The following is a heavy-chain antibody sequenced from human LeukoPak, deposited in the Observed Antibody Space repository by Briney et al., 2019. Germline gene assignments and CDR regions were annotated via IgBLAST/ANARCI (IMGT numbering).Heavy chain of an antibody. CDR3: VRDSRGYGAYDFD. CDR1: GFTFTSYW. J-gene: IGHJ4*02. Sequence: GSPRHSCAAPGFTFTSYWMSWVPHAPGRGLEWVANIKEGGSAKYYVDSVKGRFTISRDNAKNSLYLQMNSLSAEDTAVYYCVRDSRGYGAYDFDWGQGTLVTVSS. V-gene: IGHV3-7*01. CDR2: IKEGGSAK. D-gene: IGHD5-12*01.